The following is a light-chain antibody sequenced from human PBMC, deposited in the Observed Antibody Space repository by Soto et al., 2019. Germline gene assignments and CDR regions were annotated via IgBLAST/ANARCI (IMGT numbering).Light chain of an antibody. CDR1: QSVSNSY. CDR3: HHYDSSPPYT. J-gene: IGKJ2*01. V-gene: IGKV3-20*01. CDR2: GPS. Sequence: EIVLTQSPGTLSLSPGERATLSCRASQSVSNSYLAWYQHKPGQAPRLLIYGPSTRATGIPARFSGSGSGTDFTLTISRLEPDDSAVYYCHHYDSSPPYTFGQGTKVDIK.